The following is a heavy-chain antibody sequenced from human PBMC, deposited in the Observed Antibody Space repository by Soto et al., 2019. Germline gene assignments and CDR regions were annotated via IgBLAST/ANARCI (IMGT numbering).Heavy chain of an antibody. J-gene: IGHJ5*02. CDR1: GYTLTELS. D-gene: IGHD4-17*01. CDR2: FDPEDGET. V-gene: IGHV1-24*01. Sequence: ASVKVSCKVSGYTLTELSMHWVRQAPGKGLEWMGGFDPEDGETIYAQKFQGRVTMTEDTSTDTAYMELSRLRSEDTAVYYCATVYGDYAWEGFDPWGKGTLVTVSS. CDR3: ATVYGDYAWEGFDP.